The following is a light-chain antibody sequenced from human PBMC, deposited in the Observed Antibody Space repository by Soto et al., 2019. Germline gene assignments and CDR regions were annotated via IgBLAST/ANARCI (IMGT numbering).Light chain of an antibody. Sequence: DIQLTQCSCVLSGSVVYRVTISCRASQDISNFLAWFQQKPGRAPKLLIYAVFTLQSGVPSRFSGSGSGAEFTLTISSLQPEDFATYYCQQLDSYPLTFGGGTKVDIK. CDR2: AVF. J-gene: IGKJ4*01. CDR1: QDISNF. V-gene: IGKV1-9*01. CDR3: QQLDSYPLT.